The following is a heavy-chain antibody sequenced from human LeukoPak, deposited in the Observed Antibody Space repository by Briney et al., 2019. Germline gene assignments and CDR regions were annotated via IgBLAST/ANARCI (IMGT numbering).Heavy chain of an antibody. D-gene: IGHD6-13*01. CDR3: ARSGSSSYGDYFDY. CDR2: IISYNGNT. CDR1: GYTFTSYV. V-gene: IGHV1-18*01. Sequence: GASVKVSCKSSGYTFTSYVISWVRQAPGQGLEWMGWIISYNGNTNYAQKLQGRVTMTTDTSTSTAYMELRSLRSDDTAVYYCARSGSSSYGDYFDYWGQGTLVTV. J-gene: IGHJ4*02.